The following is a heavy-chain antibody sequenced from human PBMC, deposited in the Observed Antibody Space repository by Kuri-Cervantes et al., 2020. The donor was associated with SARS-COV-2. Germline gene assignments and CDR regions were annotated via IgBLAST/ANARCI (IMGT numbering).Heavy chain of an antibody. CDR3: ARDGGYCSNGVCRGEDLDY. CDR1: GYTFTSYD. D-gene: IGHD2-8*01. J-gene: IGHJ4*02. V-gene: IGHV1-8*02. CDR2: MNPNSGNT. Sequence: ASVKVSCKASGYTFTSYDINWVRQATGQGLEWMGWMNPNSGNTGYAQKFQGRVTMTRNTSISTVYMELSSLRSEDTAIYYCARDGGYCSNGVCRGEDLDYWGQGTLVTVSS.